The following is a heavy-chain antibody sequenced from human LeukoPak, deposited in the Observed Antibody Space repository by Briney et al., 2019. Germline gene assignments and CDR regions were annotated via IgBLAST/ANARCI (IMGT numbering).Heavy chain of an antibody. V-gene: IGHV4-39*07. D-gene: IGHD5-24*01. CDR3: VKGTSREAFDI. CDR1: GGSISSSSYY. J-gene: IGHJ3*02. Sequence: PSETLSLTCTISGGSISSSSYYWGWIRQPPGKGLEWIGSIFYGGSTYYNPSLKSRLTISVDTSKNQFSLKLSSVTAADTAVYSCVKGTSREAFDIWGQGTMVTVSS. CDR2: IFYGGST.